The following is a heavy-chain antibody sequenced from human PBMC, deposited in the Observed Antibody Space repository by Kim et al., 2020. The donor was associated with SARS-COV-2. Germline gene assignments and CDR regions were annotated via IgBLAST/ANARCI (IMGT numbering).Heavy chain of an antibody. CDR1: GGSISSYY. D-gene: IGHD4-17*01. J-gene: IGHJ4*02. CDR3: ARDAGLYGDYVREYYFDY. Sequence: SETLSLTCTVSGGSISSYYWSWIRQPPGKGLEWIGYIYYSGSTNYNPSLKSRVTISVDTSKNQFSLKLSSVTAADTAVYYCARDAGLYGDYVREYYFDYWGQGTLVTVSS. CDR2: IYYSGST. V-gene: IGHV4-59*13.